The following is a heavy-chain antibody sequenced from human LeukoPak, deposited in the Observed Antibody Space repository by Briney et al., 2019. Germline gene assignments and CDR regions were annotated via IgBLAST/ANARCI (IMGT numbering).Heavy chain of an antibody. CDR1: GFTFSSYG. D-gene: IGHD3-9*01. J-gene: IGHJ4*02. CDR2: ISYDGSNK. CDR3: AKDQRDDILTGYYDYYFDY. V-gene: IGHV3-30*18. Sequence: PGRSLRLSCAASGFTFSSYGMHWVRQAPGKGLEWVAVISYDGSNKYYADSVKGRFTISRDNSKNTLYLRMNSLRAEDTAVYYCAKDQRDDILTGYYDYYFDYWGQGTLVTVSS.